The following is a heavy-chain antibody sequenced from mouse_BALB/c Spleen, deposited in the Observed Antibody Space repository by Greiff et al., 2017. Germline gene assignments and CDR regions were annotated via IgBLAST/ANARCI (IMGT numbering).Heavy chain of an antibody. CDR1: GYAFSSYW. D-gene: IGHD2-14*01. V-gene: IGHV1-80*01. CDR3: ARSSYRYPYYYAMDY. J-gene: IGHJ4*01. Sequence: QVQLQQSGAELVRPGSSVKISCKASGYAFSSYWMNWVKQRPGQGLEWIGQIYPGDGDTNYNGKFKGKATLTADKSSSTAYMQLSSLTSEDSAVYFCARSSYRYPYYYAMDYWGQGTSVTVSS. CDR2: IYPGDGDT.